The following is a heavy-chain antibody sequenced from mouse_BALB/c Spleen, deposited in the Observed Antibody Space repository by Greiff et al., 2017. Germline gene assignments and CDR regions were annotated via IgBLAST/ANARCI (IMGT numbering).Heavy chain of an antibody. Sequence: EVKLMESGPGLVKPSQSLSLTCTVTGYSITSDYAWNWIRQFPGNKLEWMGYISYSGSTSYNPSLKSRISITRDTSKNQFFLQLNSVTTEDTATYYCARDTTVDYWGQGTLVTVSA. CDR3: ARDTTVDY. V-gene: IGHV3-2*02. CDR2: ISYSGST. D-gene: IGHD1-1*01. CDR1: GYSITSDYA. J-gene: IGHJ3*01.